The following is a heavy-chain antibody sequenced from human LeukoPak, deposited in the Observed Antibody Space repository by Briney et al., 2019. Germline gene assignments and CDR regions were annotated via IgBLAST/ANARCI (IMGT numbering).Heavy chain of an antibody. V-gene: IGHV1-58*02. CDR3: AAAPVVIYAFDI. CDR2: IVVGSGNT. J-gene: IGHJ3*02. CDR1: GFTFTSSA. D-gene: IGHD3-22*01. Sequence: ASVKVSCKASGFTFTSSAMQWVRQARGQRLEWIGWIVVGSGNTNYAQKFQERVTITRDMSTSTAYMELSSLRSEDTAVYYCAAAPVVIYAFDIWGQGTMVTVSS.